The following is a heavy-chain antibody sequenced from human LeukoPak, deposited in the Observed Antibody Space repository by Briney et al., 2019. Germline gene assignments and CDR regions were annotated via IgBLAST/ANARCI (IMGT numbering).Heavy chain of an antibody. CDR1: GFTFSSYW. D-gene: IGHD1-26*01. CDR2: IKQDGSEK. J-gene: IGHJ4*02. CDR3: AKDRGSGSYYGGYYFDY. Sequence: GGSLRLSCAASGFTFSSYWMSWVRQAPGKGLEWVANIKQDGSEKYYVDSVKGRFTISRDNSKNTLYLQMNSLRAEDTAVYYCAKDRGSGSYYGGYYFDYWGQGTLVTVSS. V-gene: IGHV3-7*03.